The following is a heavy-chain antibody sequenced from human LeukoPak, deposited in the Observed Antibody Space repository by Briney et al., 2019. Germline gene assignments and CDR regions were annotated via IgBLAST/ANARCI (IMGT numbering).Heavy chain of an antibody. CDR3: ARDPGVSVAAYYFDY. J-gene: IGHJ4*02. CDR1: GYTFTGYY. V-gene: IGHV1-2*02. D-gene: IGHD6-19*01. CDR2: INPNSGGT. Sequence: GASVKVSCKASGYTFTGYYMHWVRQAPGHGLEWMGWINPNSGGTNYAQKFQGRVTMTRDTSISTAYMELSRLRSDDTAVYYCARDPGVSVAAYYFDYWGQGTLVTVSS.